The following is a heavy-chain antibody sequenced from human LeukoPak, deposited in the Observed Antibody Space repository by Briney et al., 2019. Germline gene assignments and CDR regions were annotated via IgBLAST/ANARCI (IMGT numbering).Heavy chain of an antibody. J-gene: IGHJ3*02. CDR1: GYSFNNYW. CDR2: IYPGDSDT. V-gene: IGHV5-51*01. D-gene: IGHD3-10*01. CDR3: ARHEFIVGYYGSGSYLAPLDAFDI. Sequence: GESLKISCKGSGYSFNNYWIGWVCQMPGKGLEWMGIIYPGDSDTRYSPSFQGQVTISADKSITTAYLQWSSLKASDTAMYYCARHEFIVGYYGSGSYLAPLDAFDIWGQGTMVTVSS.